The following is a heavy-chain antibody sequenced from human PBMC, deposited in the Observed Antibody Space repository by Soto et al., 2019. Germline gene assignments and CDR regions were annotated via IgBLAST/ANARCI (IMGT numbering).Heavy chain of an antibody. J-gene: IGHJ5*02. CDR1: GGSISSYY. CDR2: IYTSGST. CDR3: ARKGAYYYDSSGYYHTRGWFDP. D-gene: IGHD3-22*01. V-gene: IGHV4-4*07. Sequence: PSETLSLTCTVSGGSISSYYWSWIRQPAGKGLEWIGRIYTSGSTNYNPSLKSRVTMSVDTSKNQFSLKLSSVTAADTAVYYCARKGAYYYDSSGYYHTRGWFDPWGQGTLVTVSS.